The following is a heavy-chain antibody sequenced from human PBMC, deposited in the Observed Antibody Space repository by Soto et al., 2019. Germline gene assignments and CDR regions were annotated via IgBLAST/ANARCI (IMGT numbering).Heavy chain of an antibody. CDR1: GGSFSGYY. D-gene: IGHD4-17*01. CDR3: ARGEGETTEVTPDWFDP. J-gene: IGHJ5*02. CDR2: INHSGST. V-gene: IGHV4-34*01. Sequence: SETLSLTCAVYGGSFSGYYWSWIRQPPGKGLEWIGEINHSGSTNYNPSLKSRVTIPVDTSKNQFSLKLSSVTAADTAVYYCARGEGETTEVTPDWFDPWGQGTQVTVSS.